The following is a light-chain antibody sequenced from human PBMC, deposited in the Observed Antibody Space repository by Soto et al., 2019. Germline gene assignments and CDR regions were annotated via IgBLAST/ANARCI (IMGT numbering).Light chain of an antibody. V-gene: IGKV3-15*01. CDR2: HAS. Sequence: EIVLTQSPATLSVSPGERATLSCRASQSISSSLAWYQQQPGQAPRLLIYHASTRAAGIPARFSGSGSGKEFTLTISSLQSEDFAVYYCQQYYNWPPGTFGQGTKVEIK. CDR1: QSISSS. J-gene: IGKJ1*01. CDR3: QQYYNWPPGT.